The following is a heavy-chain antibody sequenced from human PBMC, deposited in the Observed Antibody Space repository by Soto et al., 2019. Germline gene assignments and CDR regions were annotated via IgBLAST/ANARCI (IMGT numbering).Heavy chain of an antibody. CDR1: GGSIRRYF. Sequence: SETLSLTCTVSGGSIRRYFWTWIRQPPGKGLEWIGFVDYFGSTNYSPSLKSRVTISLDTSKNQFSLKLHSVTAADPAVYYLTAVGATSPFNYWGQGTLVNVSS. V-gene: IGHV4-59*08. J-gene: IGHJ4*02. D-gene: IGHD1-26*01. CDR2: VDYFGST. CDR3: TAVGATSPFNY.